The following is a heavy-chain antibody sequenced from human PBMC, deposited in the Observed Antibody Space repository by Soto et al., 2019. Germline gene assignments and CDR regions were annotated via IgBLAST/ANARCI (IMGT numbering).Heavy chain of an antibody. D-gene: IGHD6-19*01. V-gene: IGHV1-69*13. CDR3: ARPVGGKWLVGTNYYGMDV. J-gene: IGHJ6*02. Sequence: SVKVSCKASGGTFSSYAISWVRQAPGQGLEWMGGIIPIFGTANYAQKFQGRVTITADESTSTPDTELSRPRSEDTAVHYCARPVGGKWLVGTNYYGMDVWGQGTTVTVSS. CDR2: IIPIFGTA. CDR1: GGTFSSYA.